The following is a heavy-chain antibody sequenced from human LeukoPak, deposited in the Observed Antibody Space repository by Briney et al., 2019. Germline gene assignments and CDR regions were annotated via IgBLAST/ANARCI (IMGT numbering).Heavy chain of an antibody. CDR1: GFTFSSYA. CDR3: AKLEIAVAGTDFDY. V-gene: IGHV3-23*01. CDR2: ISGSGGSA. J-gene: IGHJ4*02. Sequence: GGSLRLSCAASGFTFSSYAMSCVRQAPGKGRGGGSAISGSGGSAYYADSVKGRFTISRDNSKNTLYLQMTSLRAEDTAVYYCAKLEIAVAGTDFDYWGQGTLVTVSS. D-gene: IGHD6-19*01.